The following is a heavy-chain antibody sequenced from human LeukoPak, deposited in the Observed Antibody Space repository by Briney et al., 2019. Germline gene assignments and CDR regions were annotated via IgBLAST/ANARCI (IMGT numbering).Heavy chain of an antibody. CDR3: AREHEYRGYGQDY. Sequence: PGGSLSLSCAASGLTFIDYVMHWVGRAAGTGVEYVSAIDGTGGSDYYANSVTDRFTTPRDNSKNTLYLQVGSQSTEDTAVYYCAREHEYRGYGQDYWGQGTLVTVSS. D-gene: IGHD5-12*01. J-gene: IGHJ4*02. V-gene: IGHV3-64*01. CDR1: GLTFIDYV. CDR2: IDGTGGSD.